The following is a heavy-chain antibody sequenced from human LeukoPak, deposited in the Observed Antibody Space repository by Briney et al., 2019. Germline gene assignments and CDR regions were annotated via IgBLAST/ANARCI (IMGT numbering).Heavy chain of an antibody. CDR2: INWNGGST. CDR1: GFTFADHG. V-gene: IGHV3-20*04. D-gene: IGHD3-22*01. J-gene: IGHJ4*02. CDR3: ARAPYYFDSSRYLDY. Sequence: GGSLRLSCAASGFTFADHGTSWVRQAPGKGLEWVSGINWNGGSTGYADSVKGRFTISRDNAKNSLYLQMNSLRAEDTALYYCARAPYYFDSSRYLDYWGQGTLVTVSS.